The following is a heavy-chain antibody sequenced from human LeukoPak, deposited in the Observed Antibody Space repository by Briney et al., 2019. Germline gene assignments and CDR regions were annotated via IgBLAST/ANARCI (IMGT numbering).Heavy chain of an antibody. CDR3: ARQILYSSSWYYWFDP. Sequence: GESLKISCKGSGYSFTSYWIGWVRQMPGKGLEWMGIIYPGDSDTRYSPSFQGQVTISADKSISTAYLQWSSLKASDTAMYYCARQILYSSSWYYWFDPWGQETLTVSS. CDR1: GYSFTSYW. V-gene: IGHV5-51*01. J-gene: IGHJ5*02. CDR2: IYPGDSDT. D-gene: IGHD6-13*01.